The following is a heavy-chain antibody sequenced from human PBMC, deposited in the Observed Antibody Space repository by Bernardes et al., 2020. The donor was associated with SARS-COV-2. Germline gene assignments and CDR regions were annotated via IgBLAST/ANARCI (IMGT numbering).Heavy chain of an antibody. J-gene: IGHJ4*02. D-gene: IGHD4-4*01. CDR2: ISTSSSYI. CDR1: GFTFSSYT. Sequence: GGSLRLSCAASGFTFSSYTMNWVRQAPGKGLDWISSISTSSSYISYSDSVRGRFTISRDNAKNSVSLQMNSLRAEDTAVYYCARVDFSNLYYFDYWGQGTPDTVYS. V-gene: IGHV3-21*06. CDR3: ARVDFSNLYYFDY.